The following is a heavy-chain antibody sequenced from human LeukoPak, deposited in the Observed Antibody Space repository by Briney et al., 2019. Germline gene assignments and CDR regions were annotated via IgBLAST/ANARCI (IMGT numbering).Heavy chain of an antibody. CDR2: IIPIFGIA. D-gene: IGHD3-22*01. Sequence: ASVKVSCKASGGTFSSYAISWVRQAPGQGLEWMGRIIPIFGIANYAQKFQGRVTITADKSTSTAYMELGSLRSEDTAVYYCARGPITMIDVGADWFDPWGQGTLVTVSS. V-gene: IGHV1-69*04. CDR3: ARGPITMIDVGADWFDP. CDR1: GGTFSSYA. J-gene: IGHJ5*02.